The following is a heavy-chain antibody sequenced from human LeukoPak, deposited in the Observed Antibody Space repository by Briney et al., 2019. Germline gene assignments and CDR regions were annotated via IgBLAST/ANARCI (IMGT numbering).Heavy chain of an antibody. V-gene: IGHV4-61*02. D-gene: IGHD5-18*01. CDR1: GGSLSSGSYY. CDR3: ARDSAVADPLGFDP. J-gene: IGHJ5*02. Sequence: SETLSLTCTVSGGSLSSGSYYWSWIRQPAGKGLEWIGRIYTSGSTNYNPSLKSRVTISVDTSKKQFSLKLSSVTAADTAVDYCARDSAVADPLGFDPWGQGTLVTVSS. CDR2: IYTSGST.